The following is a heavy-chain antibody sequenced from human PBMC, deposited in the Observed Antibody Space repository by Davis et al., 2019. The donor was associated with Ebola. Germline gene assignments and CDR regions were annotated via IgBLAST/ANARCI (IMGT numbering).Heavy chain of an antibody. J-gene: IGHJ6*02. CDR1: GGTFSSYA. V-gene: IGHV1-69*13. CDR2: IIPIFGTA. Sequence: SVTVSCKASGGTFSSYAISWVRQAPGQGLEWMGGIIPIFGTANYAQKFQGRVTITADESTSTAYMELSSLRSEDTAVYYCASQHYYYYGMDVWGQGTTVTVSS. CDR3: ASQHYYYYGMDV.